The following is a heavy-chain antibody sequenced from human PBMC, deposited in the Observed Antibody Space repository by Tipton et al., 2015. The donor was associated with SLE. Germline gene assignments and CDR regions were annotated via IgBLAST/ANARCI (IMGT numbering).Heavy chain of an antibody. CDR3: ARGVGRFFDY. J-gene: IGHJ4*02. V-gene: IGHV3-53*05. CDR2: IYSTGDT. Sequence: SLRLSCAASGFTVSANYMSWVRQAPGKGLEWVSVIYSTGDTYYTDSVKGRFTISRDISKNTLYLQMNSLRAEDSAVYYCARGVGRFFDYWGQGTLVTVSS. CDR1: GFTVSANY.